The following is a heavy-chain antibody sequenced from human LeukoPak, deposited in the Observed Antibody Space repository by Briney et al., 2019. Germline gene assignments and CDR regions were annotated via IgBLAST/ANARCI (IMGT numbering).Heavy chain of an antibody. CDR1: GYTFTGYY. Sequence: ASVTVSCKAAGYTFTGYYMFWVRQAPGQGLEWMGRINPNSGGTNYAQKFQGRVNMTRETSISTAYMELSRLRSDDTAVYYCARGYCSGGSCYSVENWFDPWGQGTLVTVSS. CDR3: ARGYCSGGSCYSVENWFDP. J-gene: IGHJ5*02. D-gene: IGHD2-15*01. CDR2: INPNSGGT. V-gene: IGHV1-2*06.